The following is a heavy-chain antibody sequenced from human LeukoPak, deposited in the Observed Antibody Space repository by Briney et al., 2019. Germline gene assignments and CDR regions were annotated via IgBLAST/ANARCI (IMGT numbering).Heavy chain of an antibody. J-gene: IGHJ4*02. CDR1: GFTFSSYS. D-gene: IGHD6-6*01. CDR2: IGSSSSSI. Sequence: GGSLRLSCAASGFTFSSYSMNWVRQAPGKGLEWVSYIGSSSSSIYYADSVKGRFTISRDNAKNSLYLQMNSLRAEDTAVYYCARGSSSSYYWGQGTLVTVSS. CDR3: ARGSSSSYY. V-gene: IGHV3-48*04.